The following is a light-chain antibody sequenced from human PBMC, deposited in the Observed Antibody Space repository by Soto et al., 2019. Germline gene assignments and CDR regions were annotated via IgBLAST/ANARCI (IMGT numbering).Light chain of an antibody. Sequence: EVLMTQSPATLSVSPGERVTLSCRASQSVYSNLAWYQQKPGQAPRLLIYGASTRATGLPAWFSGSGSGTEFTLTISSLQSEDFAVYYCQQYNSWPLTFGGGTKVEIK. J-gene: IGKJ4*01. CDR2: GAS. CDR3: QQYNSWPLT. CDR1: QSVYSN. V-gene: IGKV3-15*01.